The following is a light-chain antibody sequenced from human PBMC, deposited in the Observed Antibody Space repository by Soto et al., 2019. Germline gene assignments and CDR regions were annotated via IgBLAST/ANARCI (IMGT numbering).Light chain of an antibody. CDR1: RSVDIN. CDR3: QQYQTWPRT. CDR2: EAS. J-gene: IGKJ1*01. Sequence: EKMLTQSPGTLSVYPGDRVTLSCRASRSVDINLAWFQHKPGQAPRLLLYEASTRATGVPARFSGSGSRTDFTLTISGLQSEDAAIYYCQQYQTWPRTFGQGTKVDIK. V-gene: IGKV3-15*01.